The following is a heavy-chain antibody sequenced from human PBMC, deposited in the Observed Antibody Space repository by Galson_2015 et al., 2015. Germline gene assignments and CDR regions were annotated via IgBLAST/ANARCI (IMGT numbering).Heavy chain of an antibody. D-gene: IGHD3-10*01. Sequence: SVKVSCKASGYTFTSYAMHWVRQAPGQRLEWMGWINAGNGNTKYSQKFQGRVTITRDTSASTAYMELSSLRSEDTAVYYCARFGTGSGGYEPFDYWGQGTLVTVSS. CDR3: ARFGTGSGGYEPFDY. J-gene: IGHJ4*02. CDR1: GYTFTSYA. CDR2: INAGNGNT. V-gene: IGHV1-3*01.